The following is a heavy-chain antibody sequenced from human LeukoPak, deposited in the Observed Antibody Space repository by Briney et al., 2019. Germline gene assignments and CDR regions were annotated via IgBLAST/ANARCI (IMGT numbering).Heavy chain of an antibody. V-gene: IGHV3-23*01. CDR1: GFTLSSYA. J-gene: IGHJ4*02. D-gene: IGHD6-19*01. Sequence: GGSLRLSCAASGFTLSSYAMSWVRHHPGKGTKRVSAIRGSGGGTYYADSVKGRFTISRYNSKNTLYLQMNSLRDEDTALYYCAKAGIGVVGYFDYWGQGTLVTVSS. CDR3: AKAGIGVVGYFDY. CDR2: IRGSGGGT.